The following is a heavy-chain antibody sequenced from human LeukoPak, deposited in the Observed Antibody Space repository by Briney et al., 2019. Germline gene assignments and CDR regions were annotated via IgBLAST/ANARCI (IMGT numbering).Heavy chain of an antibody. V-gene: IGHV1-2*02. CDR3: ARPITMIVVQDACDI. CDR2: INPNSGGT. D-gene: IGHD3-22*01. J-gene: IGHJ3*02. Sequence: ASVKVSCKASGYTFTGYYMHWVRQAPGQGLEWMGWINPNSGGTNYAQKFQGRVTMTRDTSISTAYMELSRLRSDDTAVYYCARPITMIVVQDACDIWGQGTMVTVSS. CDR1: GYTFTGYY.